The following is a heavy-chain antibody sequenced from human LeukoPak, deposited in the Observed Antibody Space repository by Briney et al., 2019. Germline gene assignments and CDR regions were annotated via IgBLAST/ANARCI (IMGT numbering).Heavy chain of an antibody. V-gene: IGHV4-34*01. CDR2: INHSGST. J-gene: IGHJ4*02. D-gene: IGHD6-19*01. Sequence: SETLSLTCAVYGGSFSGYYWSWIRQPPGKGLEWIGEINHSGSTNYNPSLKSRVTISVDTSKNQFSLKLSFVTAADTAVYYCARLSVAVAHFDYWGQGTLVTVSS. CDR1: GGSFSGYY. CDR3: ARLSVAVAHFDY.